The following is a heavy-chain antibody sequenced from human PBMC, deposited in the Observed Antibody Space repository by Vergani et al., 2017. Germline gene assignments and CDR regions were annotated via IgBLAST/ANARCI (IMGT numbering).Heavy chain of an antibody. D-gene: IGHD3-3*01. CDR3: AREIAYYDFWSGYYSHSPAF. Sequence: QVQLQQWGAGLLKPSETLSLTCAVYGGSFSGYYWSWIRQPPGKGLEWFGEINHSGSTNYNPSLKSRVTISVDTSKNQFSLKLSSVTAADTAVYYCAREIAYYDFWSGYYSHSPAFWGQGTLVTVSS. CDR1: GGSFSGYY. CDR2: INHSGST. V-gene: IGHV4-34*01. J-gene: IGHJ4*02.